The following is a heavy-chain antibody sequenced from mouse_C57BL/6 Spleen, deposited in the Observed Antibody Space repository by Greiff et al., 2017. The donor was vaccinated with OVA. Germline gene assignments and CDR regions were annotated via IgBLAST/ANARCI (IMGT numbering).Heavy chain of an antibody. Sequence: QVQLKQPGAELVKPGASVKLSCKASGYTFTSYWMQWVKQRPGQGLEWIGEIDPSDSYTNYNQKFKGKATLTVDTSSSTAYMQLSSLTSEDSAVYYCARANLLLFRDYWGQGTSVTVSS. V-gene: IGHV1-50*01. CDR2: IDPSDSYT. CDR1: GYTFTSYW. CDR3: ARANLLLFRDY. J-gene: IGHJ4*01. D-gene: IGHD1-1*01.